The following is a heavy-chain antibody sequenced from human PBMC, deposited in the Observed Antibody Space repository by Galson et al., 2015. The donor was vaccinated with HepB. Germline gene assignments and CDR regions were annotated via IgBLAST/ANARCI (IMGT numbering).Heavy chain of an antibody. CDR3: ARVRINNLDY. V-gene: IGHV3-30*03. J-gene: IGHJ4*02. Sequence: SLRLSCAASGFTFSSYWMHWVRQGPGKGLEWVAVISYDGSKTYADSVKGRFTISRDNSKSTLYLHMNSLRFEDTSMYYCARVRINNLDYWGQGTLVTVSS. CDR1: GFTFSSYW. D-gene: IGHD1/OR15-1a*01. CDR2: ISYDGSK.